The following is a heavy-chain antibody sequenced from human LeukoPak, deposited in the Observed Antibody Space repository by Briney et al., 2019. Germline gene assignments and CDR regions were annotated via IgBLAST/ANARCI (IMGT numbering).Heavy chain of an antibody. CDR3: SDY. CDR1: GFTFSSYW. Sequence: GGSLRLSCAASGFTFSSYWMSWVRQAPGKGLEWVGRSKSRAGGGTTDVAAPGQGRFTISRDDSKNTLSLQMNSLEIEDTAVYYSSDYWGQGTLVTVS. CDR2: SKSRAGGGTT. J-gene: IGHJ4*02. V-gene: IGHV3-15*01.